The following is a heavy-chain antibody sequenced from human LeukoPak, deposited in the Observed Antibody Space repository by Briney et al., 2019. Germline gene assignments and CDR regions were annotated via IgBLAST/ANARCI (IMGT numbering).Heavy chain of an antibody. J-gene: IGHJ4*02. CDR3: ARVVDDSRSDYFDY. CDR2: IIPILGIA. CDR1: GGTFSSYA. Sequence: GASVKVSCKASGGTFSSYAISWVRQAPGQGLEWMGRIIPILGIANYAQKSQGRVTITADKSTSTAYMELSSLRSEDTAVYYCARVVDDSRSDYFDYWGQGTLVTVSS. D-gene: IGHD3-22*01. V-gene: IGHV1-69*04.